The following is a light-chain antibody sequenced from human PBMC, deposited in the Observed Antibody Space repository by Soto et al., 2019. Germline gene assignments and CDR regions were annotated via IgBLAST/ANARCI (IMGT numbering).Light chain of an antibody. V-gene: IGKV3-15*01. Sequence: EIVMTQSPATLSVSPGERVTFSCRASQTVSSDLAWYQQKAGQAPRLLIYGSSTRATGIPARFSGSVSGTEFTLTISSLQSEDFAVYYCQQYNNWLITFGQGTRLEIK. CDR3: QQYNNWLIT. CDR1: QTVSSD. CDR2: GSS. J-gene: IGKJ5*01.